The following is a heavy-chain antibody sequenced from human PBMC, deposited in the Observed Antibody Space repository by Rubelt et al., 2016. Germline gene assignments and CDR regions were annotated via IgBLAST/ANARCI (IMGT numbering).Heavy chain of an antibody. Sequence: PGGSLRLSCIASGFTFNSYRMNWVRQAPGKGLEWVSTIYDGGSPMYYADSVKGRFTISRDNAKNSLYLQMDSLRAEDTAVYYCARDRKEAAADYYFDHWGQGTLVTVSS. D-gene: IGHD6-13*01. V-gene: IGHV3-48*04. CDR2: IYDGGSPM. CDR1: GFTFNSYR. CDR3: ARDRKEAAADYYFDH. J-gene: IGHJ4*02.